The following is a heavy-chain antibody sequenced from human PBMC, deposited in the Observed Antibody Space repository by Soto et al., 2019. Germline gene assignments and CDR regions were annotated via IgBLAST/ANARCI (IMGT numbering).Heavy chain of an antibody. CDR1: GFPLSTRGVG. CDR3: ARMGQYYDILTGYWSGYYFDY. V-gene: IGHV2-5*02. J-gene: IGHJ4*02. CDR2: IYWDDDK. D-gene: IGHD3-9*01. Sequence: SGPTLVNPTQTLTLTCTFSGFPLSTRGVGVGWIRQPPGQALEWLAVIYWDDDKYYSPSLKSRLTITKDTSKNQVVLTMTNMDPVDTATYYCARMGQYYDILTGYWSGYYFDYWGQGTLVTVSS.